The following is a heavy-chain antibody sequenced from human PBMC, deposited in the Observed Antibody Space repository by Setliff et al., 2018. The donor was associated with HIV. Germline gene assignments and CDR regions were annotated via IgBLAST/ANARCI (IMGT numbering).Heavy chain of an antibody. CDR1: GYSFTSYW. CDR3: ARAPNYPYDGNVWYADH. D-gene: IGHD3-22*01. CDR2: IYPGDSDT. J-gene: IGHJ4*02. V-gene: IGHV5-51*01. Sequence: PGESLKISCKGSGYSFTSYWIGWVRQMPGKGLEWMWLIYPGDSDTRYSPSFQGQVTISADKAISIAYLQWNSLKASDTALYFCARAPNYPYDGNVWYADHWGQGTLVTVSS.